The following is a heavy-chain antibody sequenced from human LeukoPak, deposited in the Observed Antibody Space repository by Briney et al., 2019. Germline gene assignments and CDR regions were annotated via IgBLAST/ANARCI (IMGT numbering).Heavy chain of an antibody. CDR1: GGSFSGYY. V-gene: IGHV4-34*01. Sequence: SETLSLTYAVYGGSFSGYYWSWIRQPPGKGLEWIGEINHSGSTNYNPSLKSRVTISVDTSKNQFSLKLSSVTAADTAVYYCARGESGRDYDFWSGYFWPFWFDPWGQGTLVTVSS. D-gene: IGHD3-3*01. J-gene: IGHJ5*02. CDR2: INHSGST. CDR3: ARGESGRDYDFWSGYFWPFWFDP.